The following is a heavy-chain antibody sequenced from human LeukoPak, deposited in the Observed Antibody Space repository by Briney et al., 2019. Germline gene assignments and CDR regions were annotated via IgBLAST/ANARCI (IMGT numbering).Heavy chain of an antibody. CDR2: ISSSGSTI. CDR1: GFTFSDYY. Sequence: GGSLRLSCAASGFTFSDYYMSWIRQAPGKGLEWVSYISSSGSTIYYADSVKGRFNISRDNAKNSLYLQMNSLRAEDTAVYYCARDYDSSGYYATLDYWGQGTLVTVSS. CDR3: ARDYDSSGYYATLDY. J-gene: IGHJ4*02. V-gene: IGHV3-11*04. D-gene: IGHD3-22*01.